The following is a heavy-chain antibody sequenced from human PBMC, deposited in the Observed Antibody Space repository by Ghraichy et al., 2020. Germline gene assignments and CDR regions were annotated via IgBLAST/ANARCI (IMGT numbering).Heavy chain of an antibody. Sequence: GGSLRLSCAASGFTFSSHSMNWIRQAPGKGLEWVSYISGSSTTIYYADSVKGRFTISRDTAKNSVYLQMNDLRDADTALYYCVRGRGVAGTGGYWGQGTLVTVSS. CDR3: VRGRGVAGTGGY. CDR1: GFTFSSHS. J-gene: IGHJ4*02. V-gene: IGHV3-48*02. CDR2: ISGSSTTI. D-gene: IGHD6-19*01.